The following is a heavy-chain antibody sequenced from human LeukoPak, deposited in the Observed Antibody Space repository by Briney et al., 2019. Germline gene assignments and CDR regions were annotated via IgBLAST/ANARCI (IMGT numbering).Heavy chain of an antibody. D-gene: IGHD3-3*01. Sequence: GGSLRLSCAASGFTFSDYYMSWIRQAPGKGLEWVSYISSSGSTIYYADSVRGRFTISRDNAENSLYLQMNSLRAEDTAVYYCAKDGAPYYDFWSGYPAVLIDPWGQGTLVTVSS. J-gene: IGHJ5*02. V-gene: IGHV3-11*01. CDR2: ISSSGSTI. CDR1: GFTFSDYY. CDR3: AKDGAPYYDFWSGYPAVLIDP.